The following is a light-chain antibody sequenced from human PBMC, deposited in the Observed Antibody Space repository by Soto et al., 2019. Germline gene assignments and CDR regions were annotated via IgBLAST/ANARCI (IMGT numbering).Light chain of an antibody. V-gene: IGLV2-11*01. CDR2: DVN. Sequence: QSVLTQPRSVSRSPGQSITISCTGTGPNIGLYNFVSRYQQQPHKDPHLVSYDVNKRPSGVPHRFSGSKSGKTASLTISGLQADDEADYFCCSYAGTYTYVFGTGTKVTVL. CDR1: GPNIGLYNF. J-gene: IGLJ1*01. CDR3: CSYAGTYTYV.